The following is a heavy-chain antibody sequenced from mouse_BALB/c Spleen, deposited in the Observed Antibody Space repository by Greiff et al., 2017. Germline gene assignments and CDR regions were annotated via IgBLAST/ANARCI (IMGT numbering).Heavy chain of an antibody. D-gene: IGHD2-1*01. CDR2: INPSSGYT. V-gene: IGHV1-4*01. CDR3: ARIYYALYYFDY. J-gene: IGHJ2*01. CDR1: GYTFTSYT. Sequence: QVQLKQSGAELARPGASVKMSCKASGYTFTSYTMHWVKQRPGQGLEWIGYINPSSGYTNYNQKFKDKATLTADKSSSTAYMQLSSLTSEDSAVYYCARIYYALYYFDYWGQGTTLTVSS.